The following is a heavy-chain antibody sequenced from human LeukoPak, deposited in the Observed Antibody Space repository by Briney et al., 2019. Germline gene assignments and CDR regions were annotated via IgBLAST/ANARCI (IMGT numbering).Heavy chain of an antibody. CDR3: ARDREIVVVPAAIGY. Sequence: RGVSLRLSCAACGFTFSRYWMSWVRQAPGKGLEWVANIKQDGSEKYYVDSVKGRFTISRDNAKNSLYLQMNSLRAEDTAVYYCARDREIVVVPAAIGYWGQGTLVTVSS. CDR1: GFTFSRYW. D-gene: IGHD2-2*01. V-gene: IGHV3-7*03. J-gene: IGHJ4*02. CDR2: IKQDGSEK.